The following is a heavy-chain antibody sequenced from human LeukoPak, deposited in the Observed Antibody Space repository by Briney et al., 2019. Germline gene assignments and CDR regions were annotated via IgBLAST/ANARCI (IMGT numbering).Heavy chain of an antibody. CDR1: GGSFSGYY. D-gene: IGHD6-19*01. Sequence: SETLSLTCAVYGGSFSGYYWSWIRQPPGKGLEGIGEVNHSGSTNYNPPLQSRVTISVDTSKNQFSLKLSSVTAADTAVYYCARGGSKKGIKNSSGWSRGSWFDPWGEGSLVTVSS. V-gene: IGHV4-34*01. CDR3: ARGGSKKGIKNSSGWSRGSWFDP. J-gene: IGHJ5*02. CDR2: VNHSGST.